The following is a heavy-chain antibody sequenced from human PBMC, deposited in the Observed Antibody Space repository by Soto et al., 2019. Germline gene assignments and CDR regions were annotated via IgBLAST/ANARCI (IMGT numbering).Heavy chain of an antibody. D-gene: IGHD2-2*02. CDR2: IIPIFGTA. V-gene: IGHV1-69*01. CDR1: GGTFSSYA. CDR3: ATIEEVVVVPAAIRYYGMDV. Sequence: QVQLVQSGAEVKKPGSSVKVSCKASGGTFSSYAISWVRQAPGQGLEWMGGIIPIFGTASFAQKFQGRVTITADESTSTAYRELSSRRSEDTAVYYCATIEEVVVVPAAIRYYGMDVWGQGTTVTVSS. J-gene: IGHJ6*02.